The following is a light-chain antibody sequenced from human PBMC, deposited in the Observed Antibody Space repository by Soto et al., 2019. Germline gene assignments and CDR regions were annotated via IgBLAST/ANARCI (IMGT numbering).Light chain of an antibody. CDR1: SSDVGSYNL. V-gene: IGLV2-23*01. CDR3: CSYAGSSTDVV. Sequence: QSALTQPASVSGSPGQSITISCTGTSSDVGSYNLVSWYQQHPGKAPKLMIYEGSKRPSGVSNRFSGSKSGNTASLTISGLXXXXXXXYYCCSYAGSSTDVVFGGGTK. J-gene: IGLJ2*01. CDR2: EGS.